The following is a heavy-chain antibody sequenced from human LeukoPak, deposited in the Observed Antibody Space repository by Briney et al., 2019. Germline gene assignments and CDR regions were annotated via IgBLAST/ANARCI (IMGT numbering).Heavy chain of an antibody. CDR1: GFTFSSYW. J-gene: IGHJ1*01. CDR2: IKQDGSGK. V-gene: IGHV3-7*01. D-gene: IGHD2-15*01. CDR3: ARKRYCSGGSCPDVFQH. Sequence: AGSLRLSCAASGFTFSSYWMSWVRQAPGKGLEWVANIKQDGSGKYYVDSVKGRFSISRDNAKNSLYLQMNSLRAEDTAVYYCARKRYCSGGSCPDVFQHWGQGTLVTVSS.